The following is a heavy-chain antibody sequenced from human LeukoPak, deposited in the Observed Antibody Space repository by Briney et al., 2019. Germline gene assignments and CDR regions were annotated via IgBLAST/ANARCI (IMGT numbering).Heavy chain of an antibody. V-gene: IGHV1-69*13. J-gene: IGHJ6*03. CDR1: GGTFSSYA. CDR3: ARETESGVNYDFWSGPTASYYYYMDV. Sequence: ASVKVSCKASGGTFSSYAISWVRQAPGQGLEWMGGIIPIFGTANYAQKFQGRVTITADESTSTAYMELSSLRSEDTAVYYCARETESGVNYDFWSGPTASYYYYMDVWGKGTTVTVS. CDR2: IIPIFGTA. D-gene: IGHD3-3*01.